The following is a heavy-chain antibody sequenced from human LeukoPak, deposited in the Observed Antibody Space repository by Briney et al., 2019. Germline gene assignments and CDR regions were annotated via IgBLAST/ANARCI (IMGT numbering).Heavy chain of an antibody. D-gene: IGHD3-22*01. CDR3: ARDMRHYRNYDSSGYYYNFEY. CDR1: GYIFTSYG. J-gene: IGHJ4*02. Sequence: ASVKVSCKTSGYIFTSYGISWVRQAPGKGLEWMGWIIVHNGYTRYAQKFQGRVTMTTDTSTSTAYMDLRSLRSDDTAVYYCARDMRHYRNYDSSGYYYNFEYWGQGTLVSVSS. V-gene: IGHV1-18*01. CDR2: IIVHNGYT.